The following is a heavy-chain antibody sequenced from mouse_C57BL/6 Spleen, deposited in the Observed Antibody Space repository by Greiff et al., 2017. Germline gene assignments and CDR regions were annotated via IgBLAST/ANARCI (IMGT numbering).Heavy chain of an antibody. Sequence: QVQLQQPGAELVRPGSSVKLSCKASGSTFTSYWMHWVKQRPKQGLEWIGNIDPSDSDTHYTQKIKDQATLTVDKSTSTAYMQLSSLTSEDSAVYYGARGLSGTEAWFAYWGQGTLVTVSA. CDR3: ARGLSGTEAWFAY. V-gene: IGHV1-52*01. J-gene: IGHJ3*01. D-gene: IGHD4-1*01. CDR1: GSTFTSYW. CDR2: IDPSDSDT.